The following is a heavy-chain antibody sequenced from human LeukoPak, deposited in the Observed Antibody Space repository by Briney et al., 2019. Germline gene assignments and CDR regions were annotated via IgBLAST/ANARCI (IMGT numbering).Heavy chain of an antibody. CDR3: ARDLYYYDSSGYYYRWFDP. CDR2: INHSGST. Sequence: TSSETLSLTCAVYGGSFSGYYWSWIRQPPGKGLEWIGEINHSGSTNYNPSLKSRVTISVDTSKSQFSLKLSSVTAADTAVYYCARDLYYYDSSGYYYRWFDPWGQGTLVTVSS. CDR1: GGSFSGYY. V-gene: IGHV4-34*01. J-gene: IGHJ5*02. D-gene: IGHD3-22*01.